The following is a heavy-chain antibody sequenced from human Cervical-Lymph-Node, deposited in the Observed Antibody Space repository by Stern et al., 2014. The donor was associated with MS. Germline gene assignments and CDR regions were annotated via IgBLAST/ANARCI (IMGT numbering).Heavy chain of an antibody. V-gene: IGHV4-61*02. CDR2: IYSTGTT. CDR3: ARGGEGWNSYYFDY. J-gene: IGHJ4*02. Sequence: VQLEESGPGLVKPSQTLSLSCSVSGGSITSGSYYWTWIRQPAGKGPEWIGSIYSTGTTNYNPSLNSRVSMSLDTSENPFSLKVISVTAADTAVYYCARGGEGWNSYYFDYWGQGTLVTVSS. D-gene: IGHD1-7*01. CDR1: GGSITSGSYY.